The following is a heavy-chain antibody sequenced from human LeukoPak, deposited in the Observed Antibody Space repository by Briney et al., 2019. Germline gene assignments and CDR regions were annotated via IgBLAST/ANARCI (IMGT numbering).Heavy chain of an antibody. D-gene: IGHD2-21*02. CDR1: GGSISSYY. Sequence: PSETLSLTCTVSGGSISSYYWSWIRQPPGKGLEWIGYIYYSGSTNYNPSLKSRVTISVDTSKNQFSLKLSSVTAADTAVYYCAGTRETRLAYCGGDCYAFDYWGQGTLVTVSS. CDR2: IYYSGST. CDR3: AGTRETRLAYCGGDCYAFDY. V-gene: IGHV4-59*01. J-gene: IGHJ4*02.